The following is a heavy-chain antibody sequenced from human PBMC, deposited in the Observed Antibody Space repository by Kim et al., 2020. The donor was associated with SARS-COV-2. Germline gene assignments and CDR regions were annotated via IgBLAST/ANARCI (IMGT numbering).Heavy chain of an antibody. CDR3: ARHSSYGYWYYLDY. V-gene: IGHV4-39*01. D-gene: IGHD5-18*01. Sequence: PYLKSRVTISVDTAKNQFSLKLSSVTAADTAVYYCARHSSYGYWYYLDYWGQGTLVTVSS. J-gene: IGHJ4*02.